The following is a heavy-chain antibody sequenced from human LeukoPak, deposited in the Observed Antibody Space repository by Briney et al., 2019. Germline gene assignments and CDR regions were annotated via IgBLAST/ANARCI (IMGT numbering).Heavy chain of an antibody. D-gene: IGHD2-2*01. CDR2: IYYSGST. Sequence: SETLSLTCTVSGGSISSHYWSWIRQPPGKGLEWIGNIYYSGSTNYNPSLKSRVTISVDTYKNQFSLKLSSMTAADTAVYYCSAQLEIAFDTWGQGTMVTVSS. V-gene: IGHV4-59*11. CDR1: GGSISSHY. J-gene: IGHJ3*02. CDR3: SAQLEIAFDT.